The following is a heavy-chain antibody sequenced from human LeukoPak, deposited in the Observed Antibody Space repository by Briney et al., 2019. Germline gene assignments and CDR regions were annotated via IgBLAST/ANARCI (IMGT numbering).Heavy chain of an antibody. CDR3: ARQVRFCSGSSCYREFDY. D-gene: IGHD2-15*01. CDR1: GGSISSSSYY. J-gene: IGHJ4*02. Sequence: SETLSFTCRVSGGSISSSSYYWGWIRQPPGKGLEWIGSIYYGGNTYYNPSLKSRVTISVDTSKNQFSLRLSSVTAADTAVYYCARQVRFCSGSSCYREFDYWGQGTLVTVSS. CDR2: IYYGGNT. V-gene: IGHV4-39*07.